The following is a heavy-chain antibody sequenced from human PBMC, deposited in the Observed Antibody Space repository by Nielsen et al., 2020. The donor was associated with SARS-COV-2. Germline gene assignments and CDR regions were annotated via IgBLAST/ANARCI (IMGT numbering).Heavy chain of an antibody. CDR3: ARGGSDSDY. CDR1: GFDFTDYY. J-gene: IGHJ4*02. V-gene: IGHV3-11*04. CDR2: ISRSSNTI. D-gene: IGHD3-10*01. Sequence: GESLKISCEASGFDFTDYYMSWNRQAPGKGLEWISYISRSSNTIYYADSVKGRFTISRDNAKNSLFLQMNSLRAEDTAVYYCARGGSDSDYWGQGTLVTVSS.